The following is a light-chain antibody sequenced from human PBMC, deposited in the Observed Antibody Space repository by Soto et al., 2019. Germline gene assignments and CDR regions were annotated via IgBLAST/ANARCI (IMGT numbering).Light chain of an antibody. V-gene: IGKV1-39*01. CDR3: QQSYSMPPWT. J-gene: IGKJ1*01. CDR1: QTSNTY. CDR2: AIS. Sequence: DLQMTQAPSSLSASVGDSVTISCRAVQTSNTYLNWYQQKPGQAQKVLIFAISTLQPGVPSRFRGSGYGTEFSLTISSLQPEDAATYYCQQSYSMPPWTFGQGTKVQIK.